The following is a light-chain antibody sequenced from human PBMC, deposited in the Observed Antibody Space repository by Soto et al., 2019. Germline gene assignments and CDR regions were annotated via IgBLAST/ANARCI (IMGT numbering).Light chain of an antibody. CDR3: QQYGSSPT. CDR2: DAS. V-gene: IGKV3-20*01. Sequence: EIVMTQSPATLSVSPGERATLSCRASQSVSSYLAWYQQKPGQAPRLLIYDASNRATGIPARFSGSGSGTDFTLTISRLEPEDFAVYYCQQYGSSPTFGQGTKVDIK. CDR1: QSVSSY. J-gene: IGKJ1*01.